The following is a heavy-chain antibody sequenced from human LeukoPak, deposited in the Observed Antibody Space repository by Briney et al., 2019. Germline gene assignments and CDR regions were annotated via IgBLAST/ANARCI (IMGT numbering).Heavy chain of an antibody. CDR1: GFTFSSYG. CDR3: ARVVPNWGHEGNWYFDL. J-gene: IGHJ2*01. Sequence: GGSLRLSCAASGFTFSSYGMHWVRQAPGKGLEWVAVISYDGSNKYYVDSVKGRFTISRDNAKNSLYLQMNSLRAEDTAVYYCARVVPNWGHEGNWYFDLWGRGTLVTVSS. CDR2: ISYDGSNK. V-gene: IGHV3-30*03. D-gene: IGHD7-27*01.